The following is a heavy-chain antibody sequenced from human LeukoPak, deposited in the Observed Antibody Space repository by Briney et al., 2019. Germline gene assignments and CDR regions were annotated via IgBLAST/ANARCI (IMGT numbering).Heavy chain of an antibody. J-gene: IGHJ4*02. CDR2: IYHSGST. D-gene: IGHD1-26*01. V-gene: IGHV4-4*02. CDR3: ARDFGGSYHFDY. CDR1: GFTFSSYTM. Sequence: GSLRLSCAASGFTFSSYTMNWVRQAPGKGLEWIGEIYHSGSTNYNPSLKSRVTISVDKSKNQFSLKLSSVTAADTAVYYCARDFGGSYHFDYWGQGTLVSVSS.